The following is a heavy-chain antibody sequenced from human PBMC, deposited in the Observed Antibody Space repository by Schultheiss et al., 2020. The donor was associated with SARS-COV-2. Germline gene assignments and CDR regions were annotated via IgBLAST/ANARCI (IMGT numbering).Heavy chain of an antibody. Sequence: SQTLSLTCSVSGASISSYYWSWVRQPPGRGLEWIGYIAYSGSTTYSPSLKGRVTISADSSKNHFSLKLSSVTAADTAVYYCARGRYISSQLDYWGQGTLVTVSS. CDR3: ARGRYISSQLDY. CDR1: GASISSYY. D-gene: IGHD6-13*01. J-gene: IGHJ4*02. V-gene: IGHV4-59*12. CDR2: IAYSGST.